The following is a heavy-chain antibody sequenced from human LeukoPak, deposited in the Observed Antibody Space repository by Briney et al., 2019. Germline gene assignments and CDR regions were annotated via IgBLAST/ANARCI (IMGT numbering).Heavy chain of an antibody. D-gene: IGHD1-26*01. CDR2: NNPNSGGT. CDR3: ARGLASGSYRGDDSFDM. V-gene: IGHV1-2*02. Sequence: ASVKVSCKASGYAFTGYYLHWVRQAPGQGLEWMGWNNPNSGGTNYAQKFQGGVTMTRDTSISTAYVELSRLTSDDTAVYYCARGLASGSYRGDDSFDMWGQGTMVTVSS. J-gene: IGHJ3*02. CDR1: GYAFTGYY.